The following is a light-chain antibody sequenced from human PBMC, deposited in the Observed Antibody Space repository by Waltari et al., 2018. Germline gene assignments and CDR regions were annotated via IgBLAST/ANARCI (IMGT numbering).Light chain of an antibody. CDR3: QQCNTYS. CDR2: HAF. CDR1: QSINSW. Sequence: DIQMTQPPSTLSPYVGDRVTITCRASQSINSWLAWYQQKPGNPPQLLIYHAFTLESGVPSRVSGSGSGTEFTLTISGLQAYDFATYYCQQCNTYSFGQGTKVEIK. V-gene: IGKV1-5*03. J-gene: IGKJ1*01.